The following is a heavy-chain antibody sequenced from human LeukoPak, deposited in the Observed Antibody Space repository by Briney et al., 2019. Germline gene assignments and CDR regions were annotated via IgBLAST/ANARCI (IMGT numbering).Heavy chain of an antibody. CDR2: ISGSGGST. CDR1: GFTFRSFA. CDR3: AKDQRDYDFWSGYYTRDYFDY. D-gene: IGHD3-3*01. Sequence: GGSLRLSCAASGFTFRSFAMNWVRQAPGKGLERVSTISGSGGSTYYSDSVKGRFTISRDNSKNTLYLQMNSLRADDTAVYYCAKDQRDYDFWSGYYTRDYFDYWGQGTLVTVSS. V-gene: IGHV3-23*01. J-gene: IGHJ4*02.